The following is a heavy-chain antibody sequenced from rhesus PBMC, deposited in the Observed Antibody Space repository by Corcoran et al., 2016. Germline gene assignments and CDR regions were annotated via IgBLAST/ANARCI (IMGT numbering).Heavy chain of an antibody. J-gene: IGHJ4*01. CDR2: IDGNSSST. V-gene: IGHV4-73*01. CDR1: GGSISGYYY. CDR3: ATDKTVANYLGY. Sequence: QVKLQQWGKGLVKPSETLSLTCAVYGGSISGYYYWSWIRQAPGKGLEWIGNIDGNSSSTNYNPSLKNRVTISKATSKNQFSLKLSSVTAADTAVYYCATDKTVANYLGYWGQGDLVTVSS. D-gene: IGHD4-29*01.